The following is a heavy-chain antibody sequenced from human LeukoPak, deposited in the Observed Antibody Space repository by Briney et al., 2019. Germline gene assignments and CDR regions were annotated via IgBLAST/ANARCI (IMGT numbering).Heavy chain of an antibody. J-gene: IGHJ4*02. CDR1: GGSISSSSYY. V-gene: IGHV4-39*07. CDR3: ATTTAAGDYYFDY. CDR2: IYYSGST. D-gene: IGHD6-13*01. Sequence: SETLSLTCTVSGGSISSSSYYWGWIRQPPGKGLEWIGSIYYSGSTYYNPSLKSRVTISVDTSKNQFSLKLSSVTAADTAVYYCATTTAAGDYYFDYWGQGTLVTVSS.